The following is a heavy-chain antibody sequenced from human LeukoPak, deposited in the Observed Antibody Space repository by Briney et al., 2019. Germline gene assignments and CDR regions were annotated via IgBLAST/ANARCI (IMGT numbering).Heavy chain of an antibody. Sequence: SETLSLTCAAYGESFSDYFWSWIRQPPGKGLEWIGEINHSGYTNYNPSLKSTVNISVDTSKKQFSLRLNSVTAADTAVYYCARIWPDLWGRGTLVTVSS. CDR2: INHSGYT. CDR3: ARIWPDL. V-gene: IGHV4-34*01. J-gene: IGHJ2*01. D-gene: IGHD3-10*01. CDR1: GESFSDYF.